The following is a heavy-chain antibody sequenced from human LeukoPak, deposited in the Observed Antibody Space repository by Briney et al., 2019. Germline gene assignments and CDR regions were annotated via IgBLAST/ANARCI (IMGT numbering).Heavy chain of an antibody. V-gene: IGHV1-69*05. CDR3: ARSYCSSTSCRQALFDY. D-gene: IGHD2-2*01. CDR1: GGTFSSYA. J-gene: IGHJ4*02. Sequence: ASVKVSCKASGGTFSSYAISWVRQAPGQGLEWMGGIIPIFGTANYAQKFQGGVTITTDESTSTAYMELSSLRSEDTAVYYCARSYCSSTSCRQALFDYWGQGTLVTVSS. CDR2: IIPIFGTA.